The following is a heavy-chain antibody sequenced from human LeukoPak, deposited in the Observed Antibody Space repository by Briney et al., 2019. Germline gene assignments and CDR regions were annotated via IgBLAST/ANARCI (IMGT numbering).Heavy chain of an antibody. Sequence: SETLSLTCTVSGGSISSGGYYWGWIRRPPGKGLEWIGYIYHSGSTYYNPSLKSRVTISVDRSKNQFSLKLSSVTAADTAVYYCARDRGVRGVNPTGIIDYWGQGTLVTVSS. CDR3: ARDRGVRGVNPTGIIDY. J-gene: IGHJ4*02. D-gene: IGHD3-10*01. CDR2: IYHSGST. V-gene: IGHV4-30-2*01. CDR1: GGSISSGGYY.